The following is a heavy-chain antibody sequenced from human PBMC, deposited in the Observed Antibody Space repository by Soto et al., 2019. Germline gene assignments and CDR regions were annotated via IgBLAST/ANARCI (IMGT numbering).Heavy chain of an antibody. CDR3: ARYSTATLSRWFDP. Sequence: PGGSLRLSCAASGFTFSSYSMNWVRQAPGKGLEWVSYISSSSSTIYYADSVKGRFTISRDNSKNSLYLQMNSLRAEDTAVYYCARYSTATLSRWFDPWGQGTLVTVSS. CDR2: ISSSSSTI. V-gene: IGHV3-48*01. D-gene: IGHD1-26*01. J-gene: IGHJ5*02. CDR1: GFTFSSYS.